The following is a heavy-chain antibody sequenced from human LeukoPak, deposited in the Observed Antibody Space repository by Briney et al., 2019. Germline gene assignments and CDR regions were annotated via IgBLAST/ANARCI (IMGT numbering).Heavy chain of an antibody. CDR3: ARRYYGGHMDV. CDR2: INHSGST. D-gene: IGHD3-10*01. V-gene: IGHV4-34*01. CDR1: SGSFSGYY. J-gene: IGHJ6*03. Sequence: NPSETLSLTCSVYSGSFSGYYWSWIRQPPGKGLEWIGEINHSGSTNYNPSLKSRVTISVDTSKNQFSLKLSSVTAADTAVYYCARRYYGGHMDVWGKGTTVTISS.